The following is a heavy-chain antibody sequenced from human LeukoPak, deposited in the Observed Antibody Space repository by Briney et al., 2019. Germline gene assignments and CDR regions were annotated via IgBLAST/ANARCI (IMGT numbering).Heavy chain of an antibody. V-gene: IGHV4-34*01. D-gene: IGHD3-16*01. Sequence: PSKTLSLTCAVYGGSFSGYYWSWIRQPPGKGLEWIGEINHSGSTNYNPSLKSRVTISVDTSKNQFSLKLSSVTAADTAVYYCARGRAGYVKRRRENAFDTWGQGTMVTVSS. CDR2: INHSGST. J-gene: IGHJ3*02. CDR3: ARGRAGYVKRRRENAFDT. CDR1: GGSFSGYY.